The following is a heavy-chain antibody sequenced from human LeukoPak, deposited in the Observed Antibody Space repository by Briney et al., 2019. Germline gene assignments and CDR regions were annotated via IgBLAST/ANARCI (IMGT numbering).Heavy chain of an antibody. V-gene: IGHV3-23*01. CDR2: ISGSGGST. CDR1: GFTFSSYG. CDR3: AKLTGSYYYDSSGYPDY. Sequence: GGSLRLSCAASGFTFSSYGMSWVRQAPGKGLEWVSAISGSGGSTYYADSVKGRFTISRDNSKNTLYLQMNSLRAEDTAVYYCAKLTGSYYYDSSGYPDYWGQGTLVTVSS. D-gene: IGHD3-22*01. J-gene: IGHJ4*02.